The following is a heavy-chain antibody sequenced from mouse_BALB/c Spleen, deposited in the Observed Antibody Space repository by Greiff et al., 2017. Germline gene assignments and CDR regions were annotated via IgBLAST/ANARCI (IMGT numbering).Heavy chain of an antibody. Sequence: QVQLQQSGAELARPGASVKLSCKASGYTFTSYWMQWVKQRPGQGLEWIGAIYPGDGDTRYTQKFKGKATLTADKSSSTAYMQLSSLASEDSAVYYCARKEYYGSRGYFDVWGAGTTVTVSS. V-gene: IGHV1-87*01. CDR2: IYPGDGDT. D-gene: IGHD1-1*01. J-gene: IGHJ1*01. CDR1: GYTFTSYW. CDR3: ARKEYYGSRGYFDV.